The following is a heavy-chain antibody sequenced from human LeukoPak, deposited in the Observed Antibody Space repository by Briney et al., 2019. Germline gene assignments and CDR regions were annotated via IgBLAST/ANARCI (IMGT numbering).Heavy chain of an antibody. V-gene: IGHV4-59*01. CDR1: GGSISSYY. Sequence: SETLSLTCTVSGGSISSYYWSWIRQPPGKGLEWIGYIYYSGSTNYNPSLKSRVTISVDTSKNQFSLKLSSVTAADTAVYYCARAFPYCSSTSCYKVGGYYYYYMDVWGKGTTVTVSS. CDR2: IYYSGST. CDR3: ARAFPYCSSTSCYKVGGYYYYYMDV. D-gene: IGHD2-2*02. J-gene: IGHJ6*03.